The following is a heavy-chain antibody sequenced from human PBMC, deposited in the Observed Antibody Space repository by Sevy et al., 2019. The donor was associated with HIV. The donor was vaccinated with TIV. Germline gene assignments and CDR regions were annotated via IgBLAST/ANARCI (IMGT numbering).Heavy chain of an antibody. CDR3: TTPSPYYDILTGYYNPTGFDP. CDR2: IKSKTDGGTT. V-gene: IGHV3-15*07. Sequence: GGSLRLSCAASGFTFSNAWMNWVRQAPGKGLEWVGRIKSKTDGGTTDYAAPVKGRFTISRDDSKNTLYLQMNSLKTEDTPVYYCTTPSPYYDILTGYYNPTGFDPWGQGTLVTVSS. CDR1: GFTFSNAW. D-gene: IGHD3-9*01. J-gene: IGHJ5*02.